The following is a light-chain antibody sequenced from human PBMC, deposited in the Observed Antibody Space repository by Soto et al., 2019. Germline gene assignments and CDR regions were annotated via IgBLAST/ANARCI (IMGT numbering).Light chain of an antibody. Sequence: DIQMTQSPSTLSASVGDRVTTTCRASQSISSWLAWYQQKPGKAPKLLIYKASSLESGVPSRFSGSGSGTEFTLTISSLQPDDFATYYCQQYNSYTRPTFGQGTKLEIK. J-gene: IGKJ2*01. CDR3: QQYNSYTRPT. CDR1: QSISSW. CDR2: KAS. V-gene: IGKV1-5*03.